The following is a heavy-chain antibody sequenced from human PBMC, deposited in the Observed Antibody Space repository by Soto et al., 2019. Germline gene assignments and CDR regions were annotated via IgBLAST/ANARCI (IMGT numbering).Heavy chain of an antibody. Sequence: GGSLRLSCAASGFTVSSNYMSWVRQAPGKGLEWVSAIIDSGGYTYYADSVKGRFTISRDNSKNTLYLQMNSLRAEDTALYYCAKETYYYYGMDVWGQGTTVTVSS. CDR3: AKETYYYYGMDV. CDR1: GFTVSSNY. CDR2: IIDSGGYT. V-gene: IGHV3-23*01. J-gene: IGHJ6*02.